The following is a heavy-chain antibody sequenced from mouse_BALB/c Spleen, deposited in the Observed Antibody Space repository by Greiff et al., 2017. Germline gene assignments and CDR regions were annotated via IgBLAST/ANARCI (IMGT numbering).Heavy chain of an antibody. J-gene: IGHJ3*01. CDR1: GFTFSSYG. V-gene: IGHV5-6*01. CDR2: ISSGGSYT. D-gene: IGHD6-1*01. Sequence: EVQLVESGGDLVKPGGSLKLSCAASGFTFSSYGMSWVRQTPDKRLEWVATISSGGSYTYYPDSVKGRFTISRDNAKNTLYLQMSSLKSEDTAMYYCASTREGFAYWGQGTLVTVSA. CDR3: ASTREGFAY.